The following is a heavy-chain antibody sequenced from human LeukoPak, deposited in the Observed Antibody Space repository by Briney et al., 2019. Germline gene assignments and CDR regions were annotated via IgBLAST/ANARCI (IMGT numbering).Heavy chain of an antibody. CDR3: ARATVTYYFDY. Sequence: SETLSLTCAVYGGSFSGYYWSWIRQPPGKGLEWIGEINHSGSTNYNPSLKSRVTISVDTSKNQFSLKLSSVTAAYTAVYYCARATVTYYFDYWGQGTLVTVSS. CDR1: GGSFSGYY. CDR2: INHSGST. D-gene: IGHD4-17*01. V-gene: IGHV4-34*01. J-gene: IGHJ4*02.